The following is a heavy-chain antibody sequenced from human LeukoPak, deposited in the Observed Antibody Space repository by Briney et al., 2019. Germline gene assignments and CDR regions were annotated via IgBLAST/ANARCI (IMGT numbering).Heavy chain of an antibody. CDR2: ISSSGSTI. CDR3: ASPRPYYYDSSGIRDDAFDI. D-gene: IGHD3-22*01. CDR1: GFTFSDYY. J-gene: IGHJ3*02. V-gene: IGHV3-11*01. Sequence: GGSLRLSCAASGFTFSDYYMSWIRQAPGKGLEWVSYISSSGSTIYYADSVKGRFTISRDNAKNSLYLQMNSLRAEDTAVYYCASPRPYYYDSSGIRDDAFDIWGQGTMVTVSS.